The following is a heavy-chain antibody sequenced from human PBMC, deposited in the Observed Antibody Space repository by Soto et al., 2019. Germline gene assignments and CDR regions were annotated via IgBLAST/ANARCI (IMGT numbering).Heavy chain of an antibody. J-gene: IGHJ4*02. Sequence: GGSLRLSCAASGFTFSTYAMNWVRQAPGKGLEWVSAISGSGGSTYYADSVKGRFTFSRDNSKNTLYLQMNSLRAEDTAVYYCAKGSGSSWYSTWGQGTLVTVSS. V-gene: IGHV3-23*01. CDR3: AKGSGSSWYST. CDR1: GFTFSTYA. CDR2: ISGSGGST. D-gene: IGHD6-13*01.